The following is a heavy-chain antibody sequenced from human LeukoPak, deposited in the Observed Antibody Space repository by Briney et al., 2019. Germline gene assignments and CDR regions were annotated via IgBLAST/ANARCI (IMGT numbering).Heavy chain of an antibody. Sequence: ASVKASCRASEYTFVGHYMHWVRQAPGQGLEWMGWINPNSGVTTYAQKFQGRVTMTRDTSISTAYMKLSRLSSDDTAVYYCARGRGYSYSWFDPWGQGTLVTVSS. CDR2: INPNSGVT. D-gene: IGHD5-18*01. J-gene: IGHJ5*02. V-gene: IGHV1-2*02. CDR3: ARGRGYSYSWFDP. CDR1: EYTFVGHY.